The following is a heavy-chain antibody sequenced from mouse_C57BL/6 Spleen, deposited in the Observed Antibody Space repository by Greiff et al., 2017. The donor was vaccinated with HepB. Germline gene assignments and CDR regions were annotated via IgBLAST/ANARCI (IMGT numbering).Heavy chain of an antibody. CDR1: GYSFTGYY. CDR2: INPSTGGT. D-gene: IGHD1-1*01. CDR3: ARAYGSSLDY. V-gene: IGHV1-42*01. Sequence: EVQLQQSGPELVKPGASVKISCKASGYSFTGYYMNWVKQSPEKSLEWIGEINPSTGGTTYNQKFKAKATLTVDKSSSTAYMQLKSLTSEDSAVYYCARAYGSSLDYWGQGTTLTVSS. J-gene: IGHJ2*01.